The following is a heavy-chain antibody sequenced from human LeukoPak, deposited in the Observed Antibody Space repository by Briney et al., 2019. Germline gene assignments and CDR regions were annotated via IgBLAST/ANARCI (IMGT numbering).Heavy chain of an antibody. CDR2: IKQDGSEK. Sequence: GGSLRLSCAASGFTFSGYWMSWVRQAPGKGLEWVANIKQDGSEKYYVDSVKGRFTISRDNAKNSLYLQMNSLRAEDTAVYYCARVVTIFGVVDYWGQGTLVTVSS. J-gene: IGHJ4*02. CDR3: ARVVTIFGVVDY. CDR1: GFTFSGYW. V-gene: IGHV3-7*01. D-gene: IGHD3-3*01.